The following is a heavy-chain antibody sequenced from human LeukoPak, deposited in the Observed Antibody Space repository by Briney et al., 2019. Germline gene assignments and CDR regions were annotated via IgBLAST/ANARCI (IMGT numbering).Heavy chain of an antibody. J-gene: IGHJ1*01. D-gene: IGHD4-17*01. CDR3: ARDSYNGDYLPGYFQH. CDR1: GFTFRSSE. CDR2: ISGTGNTI. Sequence: GGSLRLSCATSGFTFRSSEMNWVRQAPGKGLEWISYISGTGNTIYYTDSVKGRFTISRDNAKNSLYLQMNSLRAEDTAVYYCARDSYNGDYLPGYFQHWGQGTLVTVSS. V-gene: IGHV3-48*03.